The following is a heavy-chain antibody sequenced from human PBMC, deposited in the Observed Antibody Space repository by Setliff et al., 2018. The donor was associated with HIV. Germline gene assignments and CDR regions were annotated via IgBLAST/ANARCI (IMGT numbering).Heavy chain of an antibody. V-gene: IGHV4-61*02. CDR3: ASSSGSLYYMDV. D-gene: IGHD1-26*01. CDR2: IYTSGST. J-gene: IGHJ6*03. Sequence: SETLSLTCTVSGGSISSGSHYWSWIRQPAGKGLEWIGSIYTSGSTNYNPSLKSRVTISVDTSKNQFSLKLSSVTAADTAVYYCASSSGSLYYMDVWGKGTTVTVSS. CDR1: GGSISSGSHY.